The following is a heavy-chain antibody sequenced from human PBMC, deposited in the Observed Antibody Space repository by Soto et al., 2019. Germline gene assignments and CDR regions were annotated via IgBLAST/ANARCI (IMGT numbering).Heavy chain of an antibody. Sequence: GESLKISCKGSGYSFTSYWIGWVRQMPGKGLEWMGIIYPGDSDTRYSPSFQGQVTISADKSISTAYLQGSSLKASDTAMYYCARGSAPPSHYYYYMDVWGKGTTVTVSS. V-gene: IGHV5-51*01. J-gene: IGHJ6*03. CDR1: GYSFTSYW. D-gene: IGHD3-10*01. CDR2: IYPGDSDT. CDR3: ARGSAPPSHYYYYMDV.